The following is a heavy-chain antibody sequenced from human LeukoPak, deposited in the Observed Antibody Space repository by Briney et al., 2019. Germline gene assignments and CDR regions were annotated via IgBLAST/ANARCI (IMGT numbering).Heavy chain of an antibody. CDR2: IYYSGST. J-gene: IGHJ4*02. D-gene: IGHD6-19*01. Sequence: SETLSLTCTVSGGSISSSSYYWGWIRQPTGKGLEWIGSIYYSGSTYYNPSLKSRVTISVDTSKNQFSLKLSSVTAADTAVYYCASHKRGQWLVPYYWGQGTLVTVSS. CDR3: ASHKRGQWLVPYY. V-gene: IGHV4-39*01. CDR1: GGSISSSSYY.